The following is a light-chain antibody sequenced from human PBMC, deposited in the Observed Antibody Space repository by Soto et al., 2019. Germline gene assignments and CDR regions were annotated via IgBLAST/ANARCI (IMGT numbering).Light chain of an antibody. V-gene: IGLV2-14*03. CDR3: TSYRRGPLYV. CDR2: DVS. J-gene: IGLJ1*01. CDR1: SADVSSSNF. Sequence: QPVLTQPASVSGSPGQSITISCTGISADVSSSNFVSWYQHRPGKAPRLILYDVSHRPSGVSNRFSGSKAGDTASLTISGLQLEDEADYYCTSYRRGPLYVFGTGTKVTVL.